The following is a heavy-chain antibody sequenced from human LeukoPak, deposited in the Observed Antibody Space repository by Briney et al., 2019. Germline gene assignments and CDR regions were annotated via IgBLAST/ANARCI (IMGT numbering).Heavy chain of an antibody. CDR3: ARDIVRGSTWFDP. J-gene: IGHJ5*02. V-gene: IGHV4-30-4*01. Sequence: PSRTLSLTCTVSGGSISSGDYYWSWNRQPPGKGLEWIGYIFYSGSTYYNPSLKSRVTISIDTSKNQFSLKLSSVTAADTAVYFCARDIVRGSTWFDPWGQGTLVTVSS. D-gene: IGHD3-16*01. CDR1: GGSISSGDYY. CDR2: IFYSGST.